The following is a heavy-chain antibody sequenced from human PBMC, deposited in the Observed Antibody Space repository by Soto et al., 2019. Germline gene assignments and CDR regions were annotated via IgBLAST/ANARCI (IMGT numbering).Heavy chain of an antibody. CDR1: GYTLTELS. CDR3: ARALANYYGMDV. V-gene: IGHV1-24*01. J-gene: IGHJ6*02. Sequence: ASVKVSCKVSGYTLTELSMHWVRQAPGKGLEWMGGIDAYDGNTIYAQKLQGRVTMTADTSTSTAYMELRSLRSDDTAVYYCARALANYYGMDVWGQGTTVTVSS. CDR2: IDAYDGNT. D-gene: IGHD5-12*01.